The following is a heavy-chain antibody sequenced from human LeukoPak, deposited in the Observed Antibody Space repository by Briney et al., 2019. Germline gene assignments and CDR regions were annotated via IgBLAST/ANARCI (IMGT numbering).Heavy chain of an antibody. J-gene: IGHJ4*02. CDR2: INSDGYSI. CDR3: ARAIAVAGTDS. CDR1: GFTFSSYW. Sequence: GGSLRLSCAASGFTFSSYWMHWVRQAPGKGPVWLARINSDGYSISYADSVKGRFTISRDNAKNTLYLQMNTLRAEDTAMYYCARAIAVAGTDSWGQGTLVTVSS. D-gene: IGHD6-19*01. V-gene: IGHV3-74*01.